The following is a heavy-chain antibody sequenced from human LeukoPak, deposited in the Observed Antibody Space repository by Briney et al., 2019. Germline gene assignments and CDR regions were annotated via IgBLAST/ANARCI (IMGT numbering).Heavy chain of an antibody. Sequence: PSETLSLTCTVSGGSITSYYWSWIRQPPGKGLECLGYIYYSGTTYYNPSLKSRVTISVDTSKNQFSLKLSSVTAADTAVYYCARVRRDGYNSPDYWGQGTLVTVSS. CDR1: GGSITSYY. CDR3: ARVRRDGYNSPDY. CDR2: IYYSGTT. V-gene: IGHV4-59*01. J-gene: IGHJ4*02. D-gene: IGHD5-24*01.